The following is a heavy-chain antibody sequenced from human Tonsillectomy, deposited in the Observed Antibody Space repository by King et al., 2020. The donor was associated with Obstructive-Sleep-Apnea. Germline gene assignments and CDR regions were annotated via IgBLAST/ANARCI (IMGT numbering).Heavy chain of an antibody. CDR1: GGSFSGYY. Sequence: VQLQQWGAGLLKPSETLSLTCAVYGGSFSGYYWSWIRQPPGKGLEWIGEINHSGSTNYNPSLKSRVTISVDTSKNQFSLKLSSVTAADTAVYYCAKGAGIGLRIDYWGQGTLVTVSS. CDR3: AKGAGIGLRIDY. V-gene: IGHV4-34*01. CDR2: INHSGST. J-gene: IGHJ4*02. D-gene: IGHD6-19*01.